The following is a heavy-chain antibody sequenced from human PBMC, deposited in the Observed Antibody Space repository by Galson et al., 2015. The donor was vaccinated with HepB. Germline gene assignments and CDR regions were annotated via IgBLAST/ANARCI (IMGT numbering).Heavy chain of an antibody. CDR1: GYTFTSYA. D-gene: IGHD2/OR15-2a*01. CDR2: VNAGNGNT. J-gene: IGHJ4*02. CDR3: ARGFYPLRGGWIDY. Sequence: SVKVSCKASGYTFTSYAMHWVRQAPGQRLEWMGWVNAGNGNTKYSQKFQGRVTITRDTSASTAYIELSSLRSEDTAVYYCARGFYPLRGGWIDYWGQGTLVTVSS. V-gene: IGHV1-3*01.